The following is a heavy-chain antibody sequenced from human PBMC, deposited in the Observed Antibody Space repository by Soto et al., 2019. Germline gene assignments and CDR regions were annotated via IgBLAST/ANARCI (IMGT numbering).Heavy chain of an antibody. CDR2: INHSGST. Sequence: SETLSLTCAVYGVSFSGNYWSWIRQPPGKGLEWIGEINHSGSTNYNPSLKSRVTISVDTSKNQFSLKLSSVTAADTAAYYCARVSGIYYYGMDVWGQGTTVT. J-gene: IGHJ6*02. V-gene: IGHV4-34*01. CDR3: ARVSGIYYYGMDV. D-gene: IGHD3-10*01. CDR1: GVSFSGNY.